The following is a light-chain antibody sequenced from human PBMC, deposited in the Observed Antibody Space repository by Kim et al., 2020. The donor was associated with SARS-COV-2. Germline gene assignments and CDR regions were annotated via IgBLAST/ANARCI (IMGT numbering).Light chain of an antibody. J-gene: IGLJ2*01. CDR2: GKN. CDR1: SLRRYY. V-gene: IGLV3-19*01. Sequence: VALGQTVKITCQGDSLRRYYATWYQQKPGQGPILVIYGKNNRPSGIPDRFSGSGSGNTASLTITGTQAGDEADYYCNSRDSNDNVVFGGGTQLTVL. CDR3: NSRDSNDNVV.